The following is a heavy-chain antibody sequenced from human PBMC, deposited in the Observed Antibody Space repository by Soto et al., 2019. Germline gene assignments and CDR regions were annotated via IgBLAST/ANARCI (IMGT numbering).Heavy chain of an antibody. D-gene: IGHD3-3*01. J-gene: IGHJ6*02. CDR3: ALAHGYYGFWSGYEHYNGMDV. CDR2: IYYSGST. V-gene: IGHV4-31*03. CDR1: GGSISSGGYY. Sequence: LSLTCTVSGGSISSGGYYWSWVRQHPGKGLVWIGYIYYSGSTYYNPSLKSRVTISVDTSKNQFSLVMSSVTAADTAVYYCALAHGYYGFWSGYEHYNGMDVWGQGTTVTVS.